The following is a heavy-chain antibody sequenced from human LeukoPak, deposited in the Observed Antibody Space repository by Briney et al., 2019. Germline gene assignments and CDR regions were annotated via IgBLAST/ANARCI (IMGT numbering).Heavy chain of an antibody. V-gene: IGHV1-2*02. Sequence: GASVKVSCKASGYTFTGYYMHWVRQAPGQGLEWMGWINPNSGGTNYAQKFQGRVTMTRDTSISTAYMELSRLRPDDTAVYYCARARGSLETYFDYWGQGTLVTVSS. CDR2: INPNSGGT. CDR3: ARARGSLETYFDY. J-gene: IGHJ4*02. D-gene: IGHD1-26*01. CDR1: GYTFTGYY.